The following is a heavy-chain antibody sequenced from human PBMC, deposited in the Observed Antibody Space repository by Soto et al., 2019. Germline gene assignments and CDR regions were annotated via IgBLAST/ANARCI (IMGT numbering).Heavy chain of an antibody. CDR2: LNAGNGNT. CDR3: ARYVGATDY. D-gene: IGHD1-26*01. J-gene: IGHJ4*02. V-gene: IGHV1-3*01. CDR1: GYTFTSYA. Sequence: QVQLVQSGAEVKKPGASVKVSCKASGYTFTSYAMHWVRQAPGQRLEGMGWLNAGNGNTKYSQKFQGRVTITRDTTASTAYMALISLRSEATAVYYCARYVGATDYWGQGTMVTVSS.